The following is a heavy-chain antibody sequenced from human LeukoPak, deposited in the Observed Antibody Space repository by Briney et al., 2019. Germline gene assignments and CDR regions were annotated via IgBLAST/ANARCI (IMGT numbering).Heavy chain of an antibody. CDR2: ISGNGGNT. V-gene: IGHV3-23*01. CDR3: AKXVISWGPTSQDY. J-gene: IGHJ4*02. CDR1: GFTFSSYA. Sequence: GGSLRLSCAASGFTFSSYAMSWVRQAPGKGLDWVSTISGNGGNTYYADSVKGRFTISRDNSKSTLYLQINTLRAEDMAVYYCAKXVISWGPTSQDYWGQGTLVTVSS. D-gene: IGHD6-13*01.